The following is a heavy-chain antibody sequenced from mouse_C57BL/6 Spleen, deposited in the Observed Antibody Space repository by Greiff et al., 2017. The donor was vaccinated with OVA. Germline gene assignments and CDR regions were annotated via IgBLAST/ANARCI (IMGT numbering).Heavy chain of an antibody. V-gene: IGHV5-17*01. CDR1: GFTFSDYG. CDR3: ASLHSPFYEYDEGFAY. CDR2: ISSGSSTI. J-gene: IGHJ3*01. D-gene: IGHD2-4*01. Sequence: EVQRVESGGGLVKPGGSLKLSCAASGFTFSDYGMHWVRQAPEKGLEWVAYISSGSSTIYYADTVKGRFTISRDNAKNTLFLQMTSLRSEDTAMYYCASLHSPFYEYDEGFAYWGQGTLVTVSA.